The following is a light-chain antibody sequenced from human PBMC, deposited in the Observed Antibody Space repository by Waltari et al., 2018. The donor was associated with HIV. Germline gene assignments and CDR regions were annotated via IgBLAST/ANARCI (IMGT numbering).Light chain of an antibody. V-gene: IGLV1-40*01. CDR2: GNS. CDR1: SSNTGAGYD. J-gene: IGLJ3*02. Sequence: QSVLTQPPSVSGAPGQRVTISCTGSSSNTGAGYDVHWYQQLPGTAPKFLIYGNSNRPSGVPDRFSGSKSGTSASLAITGLQAEDEADYYCQSYDSSLSGHWVFGGGTKLTVL. CDR3: QSYDSSLSGHWV.